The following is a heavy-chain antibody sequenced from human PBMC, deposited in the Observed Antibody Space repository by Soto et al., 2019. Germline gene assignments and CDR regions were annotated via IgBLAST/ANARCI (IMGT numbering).Heavy chain of an antibody. CDR2: IIPILGIA. CDR1: GGTFSSYT. J-gene: IGHJ6*02. D-gene: IGHD4-17*01. CDR3: ARVTTVSHFYYYYGMDV. Sequence: SVKVSCKASGGTFSSYTISWVRQAPGQGLEWMGRIIPILGIANYAQKFQGRVTITADKSTSTAYMELSSLRSEDTAVYYCARVTTVSHFYYYYGMDVWGQGTTVTVSS. V-gene: IGHV1-69*02.